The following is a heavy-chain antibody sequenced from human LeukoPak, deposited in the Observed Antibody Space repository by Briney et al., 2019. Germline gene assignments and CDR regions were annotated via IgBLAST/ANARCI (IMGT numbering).Heavy chain of an antibody. J-gene: IGHJ4*02. D-gene: IGHD6-6*01. CDR2: ISASGGAK. CDR3: ARDVSSSSGLDYFDY. Sequence: GGSLRLSCAASGFTFNIYAMSWVRQAPGKGLEWVSSISASGGAKYYGDSEMGRFTISRDNSKNTLYLQVNSLRAEDTAVYYCARDVSSSSGLDYFDYWGQGTLVTVSS. CDR1: GFTFNIYA. V-gene: IGHV3-23*01.